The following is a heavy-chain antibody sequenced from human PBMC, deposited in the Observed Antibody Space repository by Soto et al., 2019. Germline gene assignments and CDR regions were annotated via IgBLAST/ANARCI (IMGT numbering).Heavy chain of an antibody. CDR2: IRGSGGNT. Sequence: EVQLLESGGGLVQPGGSLRLSCAASGFTFSSYGMTWVRQAPGKGLEWVSAIRGSGGNTYYADSVKGRFTIYRDNSRNTLYLHMNSRGAEDTAVSDCANLDGSSWYSHYWGQGTLVTVSS. CDR3: ANLDGSSWYSHY. V-gene: IGHV3-23*01. D-gene: IGHD6-13*01. CDR1: GFTFSSYG. J-gene: IGHJ4*02.